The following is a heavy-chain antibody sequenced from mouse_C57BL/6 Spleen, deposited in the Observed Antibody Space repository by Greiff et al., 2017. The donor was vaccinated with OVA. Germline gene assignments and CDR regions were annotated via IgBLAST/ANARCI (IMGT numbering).Heavy chain of an antibody. J-gene: IGHJ4*01. CDR1: GFTFSDYG. CDR2: ISSGSSTI. D-gene: IGHD3-1*01. CDR3: ARRRANCAMDY. Sequence: DVHLVESGGGLVKPGGSLKLSCAASGFTFSDYGMHWVRQAPEKGLEWVAYISSGSSTIYYADTVKGRFTISRDNAKNTLFLQMTSLRSEDTAMYYCARRRANCAMDYWGQGTSVTVSS. V-gene: IGHV5-17*01.